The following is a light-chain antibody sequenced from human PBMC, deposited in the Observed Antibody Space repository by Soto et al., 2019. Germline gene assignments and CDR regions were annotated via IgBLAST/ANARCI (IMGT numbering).Light chain of an antibody. J-gene: IGKJ3*01. CDR2: GTS. V-gene: IGKV3-20*01. CDR3: YQHEISPPT. CDR1: QTVNSPY. Sequence: EIVLTQSPGTLSLSPGERGILSCRTSQTVNSPYLAWYQQKPGQAPRLLISGTSTRATGIPDRFSVSGSGTEFTLTISRLESEDFAVYYCYQHEISPPTFGPGTKVD.